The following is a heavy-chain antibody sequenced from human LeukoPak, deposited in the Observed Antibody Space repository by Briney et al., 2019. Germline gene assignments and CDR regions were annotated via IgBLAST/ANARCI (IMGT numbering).Heavy chain of an antibody. Sequence: GGSLRLSCAASGFTFSDYYMSWIRQAPGKGLEWVSYISSSGSTIYYADSVKGRFTISRDNAKNSLYLQMNSLRAEDTAVYYCARDCSSTSCSDAFDIWGQGTIVTVSS. V-gene: IGHV3-11*01. CDR2: ISSSGSTI. CDR1: GFTFSDYY. CDR3: ARDCSSTSCSDAFDI. D-gene: IGHD2-2*01. J-gene: IGHJ3*02.